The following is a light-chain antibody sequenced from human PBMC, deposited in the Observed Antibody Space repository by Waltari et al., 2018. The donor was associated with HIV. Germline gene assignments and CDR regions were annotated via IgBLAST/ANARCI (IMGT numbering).Light chain of an antibody. J-gene: IGKJ4*01. Sequence: EIVMTQSPATLSVFPGERVTLSCRASQRVGSSLAWYQQKPGQAPRPLIYGASTRAAGIPARFSGSGSGTDFTLTISSLQSEDFALYYCQQYNNGPPLSFGGVTKVEIK. CDR3: QQYNNGPPLS. V-gene: IGKV3-15*01. CDR2: GAS. CDR1: QRVGSS.